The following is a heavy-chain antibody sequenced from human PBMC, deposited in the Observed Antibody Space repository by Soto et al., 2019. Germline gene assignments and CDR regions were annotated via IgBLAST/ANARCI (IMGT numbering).Heavy chain of an antibody. CDR2: ISGSGGST. CDR1: GLTFTGKP. J-gene: IGHJ4*02. D-gene: IGHD3-10*02. V-gene: IGHV3-23*01. Sequence: EVQLLESGGGLVQPGGSRGLSLPPSGLTFTGKPMTWVRRAPGRGLEGVSAISGSGGSTYYPDSVKGRFTISRDNSKNTLYLQMNSLRAEDTAVYYCAKQIDVFYFDYWGQGTLVTVSS. CDR3: AKQIDVFYFDY.